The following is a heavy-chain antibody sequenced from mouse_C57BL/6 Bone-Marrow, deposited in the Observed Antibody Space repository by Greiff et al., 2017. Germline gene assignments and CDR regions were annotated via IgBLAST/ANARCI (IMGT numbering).Heavy chain of an antibody. D-gene: IGHD2-3*01. CDR3: ARGGGWLLRAMDY. CDR2: IYPGDGDT. J-gene: IGHJ4*01. V-gene: IGHV1-80*01. CDR1: CYAFSSYW. Sequence: VQLQQSGAELVKPGASVKISCQASCYAFSSYWMNLVKRRAGKGLEWIGQIYPGDGDTNYNGKFKGKATLTADKSSSTAYMQISSLTSEDSAVYFCARGGGWLLRAMDYWGQGTSVTVSS.